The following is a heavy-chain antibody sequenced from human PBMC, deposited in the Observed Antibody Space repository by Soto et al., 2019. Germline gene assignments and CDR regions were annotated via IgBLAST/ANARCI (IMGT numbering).Heavy chain of an antibody. V-gene: IGHV3-23*01. J-gene: IGHJ4*02. D-gene: IGHD3-3*01. CDR3: AKALRFLEWPSRVADY. CDR2: ISGSGGST. CDR1: GFTFSSYS. Sequence: QPGGSLRLSCAASGFTFSSYSMSWVRQAPGKGLEWVSAISGSGGSTYYADSVKGRFTISRDNSKNTLYLQMNSLRAEDTAVYYCAKALRFLEWPSRVADYWGQGTLVTVSS.